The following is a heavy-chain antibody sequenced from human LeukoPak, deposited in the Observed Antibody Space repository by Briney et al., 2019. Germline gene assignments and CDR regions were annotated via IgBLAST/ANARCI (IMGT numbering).Heavy chain of an antibody. CDR2: IDKTTYPT. CDR1: EFIFSDYA. D-gene: IGHD5-12*01. Sequence: GGSLRLSCAASEFIFSDYAMGWVRQAPGKGPEWVSTIDKTTYPTFYADSVKGRFTISRDNSKNTLYLQMNSLRAEDTAVYYCAKGAYDYIEIAYFDYWGQGSLVTVSS. J-gene: IGHJ4*02. CDR3: AKGAYDYIEIAYFDY. V-gene: IGHV3-23*05.